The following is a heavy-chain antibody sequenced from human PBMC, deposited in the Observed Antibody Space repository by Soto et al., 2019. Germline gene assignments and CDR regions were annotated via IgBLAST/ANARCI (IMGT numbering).Heavy chain of an antibody. CDR3: ARDNGYGYYFGSGSYTPGP. Sequence: SETLSLTCTVSGGSISSGGYYWSWIRQHPGKGLEWIGYIYYSGSTYYNPSLKSRVTISVDTSKNQFFLKLSSVTAADTAVYFCARDNGYGYYFGSGSYTPGPWGQRTLVTVS. CDR1: GGSISSGGYY. D-gene: IGHD3-10*01. J-gene: IGHJ5*02. CDR2: IYYSGST. V-gene: IGHV4-31*03.